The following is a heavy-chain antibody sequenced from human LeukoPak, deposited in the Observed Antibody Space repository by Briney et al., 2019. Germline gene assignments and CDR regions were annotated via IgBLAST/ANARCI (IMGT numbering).Heavy chain of an antibody. CDR3: AKVKCRLDSSSFLVEYYFDY. Sequence: GGSLRLSCAASGFTFSSYGMSWVRQAPGKGLEWVSAISGSGGSTYYADSVKGRFTISRDNSKNTLYLQMNSLRAEDTAVYYCAKVKCRLDSSSFLVEYYFDYWGQGTLVTVSS. CDR2: ISGSGGST. V-gene: IGHV3-23*01. CDR1: GFTFSSYG. J-gene: IGHJ4*02. D-gene: IGHD6-13*01.